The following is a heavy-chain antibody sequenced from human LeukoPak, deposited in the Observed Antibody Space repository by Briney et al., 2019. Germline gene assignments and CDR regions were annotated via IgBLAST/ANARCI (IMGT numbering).Heavy chain of an antibody. J-gene: IGHJ3*02. CDR3: ARGDYGDDHAFDI. D-gene: IGHD4-17*01. Sequence: GGSLRLSCAASGFTFSSYTMNWVRQAPGKGLEWVSSIIRGSGYIYYADSVKGRFTISRDNPKNSLYLQMNSLRAEDTAVYHCARGDYGDDHAFDIWGQGTMVTVSS. CDR2: IIRGSGYI. V-gene: IGHV3-21*01. CDR1: GFTFSSYT.